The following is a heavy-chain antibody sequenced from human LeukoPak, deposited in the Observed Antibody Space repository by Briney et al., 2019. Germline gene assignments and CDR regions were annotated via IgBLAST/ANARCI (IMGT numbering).Heavy chain of an antibody. CDR3: ARGGALRYFDPHAYYYYYMDV. J-gene: IGHJ6*03. D-gene: IGHD3-9*01. CDR2: ISSSATST. V-gene: IGHV3-23*01. CDR1: GFSFSTYA. Sequence: GGSLRLSCATSGFSFSTYAMSWVRQAPGKGLEWVSAISSSATSTYYADSVKGRFTISRDNSKNTLYLQMNSLRAEDTAVYYCARGGALRYFDPHAYYYYYMDVWGKGTTVTISS.